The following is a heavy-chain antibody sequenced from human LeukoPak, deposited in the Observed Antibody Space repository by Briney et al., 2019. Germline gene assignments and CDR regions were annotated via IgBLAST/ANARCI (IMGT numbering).Heavy chain of an antibody. D-gene: IGHD6-13*01. V-gene: IGHV1-24*01. CDR2: FDPENGET. J-gene: IGHJ4*02. CDR1: GYTLTELS. CDR3: APPGKSHDALPLAAPDVDS. Sequence: ASVKVSCKVSGYTLTELSIHWVRQAPGKGLEWMGGFDPENGETIYAQKFQGRVTMTEDTSTDTTYMDLSSLRSEDTAVYYCAPPGKSHDALPLAAPDVDSWGQGTLVTVSS.